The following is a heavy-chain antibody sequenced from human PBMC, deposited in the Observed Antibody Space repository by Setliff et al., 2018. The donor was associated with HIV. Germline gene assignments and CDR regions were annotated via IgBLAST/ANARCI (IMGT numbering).Heavy chain of an antibody. CDR2: IYHDGNT. V-gene: IGHV4-39*02. CDR3: ARRDLTSVPT. Sequence: LTCTASGGSYSSTFHYWVWIRQPPGKGLEWVGSIYHDGNTYYNPSLESRVTISADTSETHFSLRLTSATAADTGVYFCARRDLTSVPTWGRGTLVTVSS. J-gene: IGHJ5*02. CDR1: GGSYSSTFHY. D-gene: IGHD3-10*01.